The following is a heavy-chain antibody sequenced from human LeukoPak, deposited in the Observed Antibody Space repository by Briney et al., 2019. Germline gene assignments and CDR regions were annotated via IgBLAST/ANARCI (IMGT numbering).Heavy chain of an antibody. J-gene: IGHJ6*03. CDR1: GFTFSSYW. CDR2: IKQDGSEK. CDR3: AREGCWIQLCMDV. D-gene: IGHD5-18*01. Sequence: PGGSLRLSCAASGFTFSSYWMSWVRQAPGKGLEWVANIKQDGSEKYYVDSVKGRFTISRDNAKNSLYLQMNSLRAEDTAVYYCAREGCWIQLCMDVWGKGTTVTVSS. V-gene: IGHV3-7*01.